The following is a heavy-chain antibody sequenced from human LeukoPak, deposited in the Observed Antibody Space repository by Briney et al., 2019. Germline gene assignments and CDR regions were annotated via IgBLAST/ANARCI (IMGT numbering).Heavy chain of an antibody. D-gene: IGHD3-3*01. J-gene: IGHJ4*02. CDR1: GFTFSSYS. V-gene: IGHV3-21*01. Sequence: GGSLRLSCAAPGFTFSSYSMNWVRQAPGKGLEWVSSISSSSSYIYYADSVKGRFTISRDNAKNSLYLQMNSLRAEDTAVYYCARDSSPTIFGVVTPDWGQGTLVTVSS. CDR2: ISSSSSYI. CDR3: ARDSSPTIFGVVTPD.